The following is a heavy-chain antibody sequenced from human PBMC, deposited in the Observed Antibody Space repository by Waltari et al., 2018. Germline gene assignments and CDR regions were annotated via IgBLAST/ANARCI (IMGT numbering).Heavy chain of an antibody. V-gene: IGHV1-24*01. D-gene: IGHD1-26*01. CDR3: ATGPGATPLFSY. J-gene: IGHJ4*02. CDR2: VNPGNGET. CDR1: GYPLPGFS. Sequence: QDHLVQSGPEVERPGASVKVSCKRSGYPLPGFSIHWVRQAPGRGLEWVGGVNPGNGETIYAHSLQGRVTMTEDTSTDTAYLELRGLKSDDTAVFYCATGPGATPLFSYWGQGTLVTVSS.